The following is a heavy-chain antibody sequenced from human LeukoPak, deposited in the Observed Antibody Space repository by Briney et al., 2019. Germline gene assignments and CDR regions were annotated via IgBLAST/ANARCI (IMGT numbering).Heavy chain of an antibody. Sequence: ASVKVSCKTSGYTFTYYVISWVRQAPGQGLEWMGWINAYNGNTNYAQKLQGRVTMTTDTSTSTAYMELRSLRSDDTAVYYCARDKGSGYDNFDYWGQGTLVTVSS. J-gene: IGHJ4*02. V-gene: IGHV1-18*01. CDR3: ARDKGSGYDNFDY. CDR2: INAYNGNT. D-gene: IGHD5-12*01. CDR1: GYTFTYYV.